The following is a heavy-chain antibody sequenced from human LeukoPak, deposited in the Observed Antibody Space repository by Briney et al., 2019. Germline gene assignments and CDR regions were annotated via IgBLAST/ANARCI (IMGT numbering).Heavy chain of an antibody. V-gene: IGHV4-4*07. CDR2: IYTSGST. CDR1: GGSISSYY. Sequence: PSETLSLTCTVSGGSISSYYWSWIRQPAGKGLEWIGRIYTSGSTNYNPSLKSRVTMSVDTSKNQFSLKLSSVTAADTAVYYCARDSAYYDILTGYPGEYYFDYWGQGTLVTVSS. J-gene: IGHJ4*02. D-gene: IGHD3-9*01. CDR3: ARDSAYYDILTGYPGEYYFDY.